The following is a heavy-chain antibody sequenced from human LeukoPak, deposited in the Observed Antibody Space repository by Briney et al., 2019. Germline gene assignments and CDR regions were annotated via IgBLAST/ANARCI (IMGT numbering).Heavy chain of an antibody. D-gene: IGHD2-2*01. CDR3: ARDHSTSNAPTGFDY. Sequence: ASVTVSCKASGYTFTSYGISWVRQAPGQGLEWMGWISAYNGNTNYAQKLQGRVTMTTDTSTSTAYMELRSLRSDDTAVYYCARDHSTSNAPTGFDYWGQGTLVTVSS. J-gene: IGHJ4*02. CDR1: GYTFTSYG. V-gene: IGHV1-18*01. CDR2: ISAYNGNT.